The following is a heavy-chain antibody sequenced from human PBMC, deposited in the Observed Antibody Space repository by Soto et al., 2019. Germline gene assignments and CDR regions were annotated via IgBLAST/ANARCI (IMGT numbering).Heavy chain of an antibody. J-gene: IGHJ6*02. D-gene: IGHD3-3*01. V-gene: IGHV1-3*01. Sequence: ASVKVSCKASGYTFTSYAMHWVRQAPGQRLEWMGWINAGNGNTKYSQKFQGRVTITRDTSASTAYMELSSLRSEDTAVYYCASTTIFGVAYYYGMDVWGQGTTVTVSS. CDR2: INAGNGNT. CDR3: ASTTIFGVAYYYGMDV. CDR1: GYTFTSYA.